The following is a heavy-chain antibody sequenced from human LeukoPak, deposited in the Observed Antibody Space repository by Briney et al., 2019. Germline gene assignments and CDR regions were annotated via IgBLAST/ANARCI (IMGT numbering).Heavy chain of an antibody. CDR2: IKSDGST. J-gene: IGHJ1*01. V-gene: IGHV3-74*01. D-gene: IGHD3-22*01. Sequence: PGGSLRLSGAAPGFTLSSYGMNWVGKAQGRGLGWVSGIKSDGSTNYADSVKGRFTISRDNAKNTVSLQMNSLRAEDTGVYYCARAPSEIGGYYPEYFRHWGQGTLVTVSS. CDR3: ARAPSEIGGYYPEYFRH. CDR1: GFTLSSYG.